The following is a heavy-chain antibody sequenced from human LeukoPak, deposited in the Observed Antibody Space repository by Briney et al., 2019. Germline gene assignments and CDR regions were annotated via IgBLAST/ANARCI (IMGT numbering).Heavy chain of an antibody. J-gene: IGHJ4*02. CDR3: AKDESSGYHYFDH. D-gene: IGHD3-22*01. CDR2: ISSSGITR. Sequence: GGSLSLSCAASTFTFSTYSMNWVRQAPGKGLEWVSYISSSGITRYYADSVKGRFTISRDNSKNTLYLQMNSLRAEDTAVYYCAKDESSGYHYFDHWGQGTLVTVSS. CDR1: TFTFSTYS. V-gene: IGHV3-48*01.